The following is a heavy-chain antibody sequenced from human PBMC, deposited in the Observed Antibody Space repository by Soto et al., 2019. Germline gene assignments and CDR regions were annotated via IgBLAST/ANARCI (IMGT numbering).Heavy chain of an antibody. CDR3: ARAVHYYYDSSGYYYGVFYFDY. CDR2: IYYSGST. CDR1: GGSISSYY. J-gene: IGHJ4*02. V-gene: IGHV4-59*01. D-gene: IGHD3-22*01. Sequence: SETLSLTCTVSGGSISSYYWSWIRQPPGKGLEWIGYIYYSGSTNYNPSLKSRVTISVDTSKNQFSPKLSSVTAADTAVYYCARAVHYYYDSSGYYYGVFYFDYWGQGTLVTVSS.